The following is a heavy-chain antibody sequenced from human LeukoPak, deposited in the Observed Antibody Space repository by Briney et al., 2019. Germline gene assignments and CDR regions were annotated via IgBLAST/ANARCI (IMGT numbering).Heavy chain of an antibody. CDR1: GFTFSDYY. D-gene: IGHD6-13*01. CDR3: AKDRASKAAAGTWFDP. J-gene: IGHJ5*02. V-gene: IGHV3-11*01. Sequence: PGGSLRLSCAASGFTFSDYYMSWIRQAPGKGLEWVSYISSSGSTIYYADSVKGRFTISRDNAKNSLYLQMNSLRAEDTAVYYCAKDRASKAAAGTWFDPWGQGTLVTVSS. CDR2: ISSSGSTI.